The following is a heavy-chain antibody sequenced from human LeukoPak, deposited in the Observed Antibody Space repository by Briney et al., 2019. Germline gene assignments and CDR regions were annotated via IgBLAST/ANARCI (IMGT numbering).Heavy chain of an antibody. J-gene: IGHJ4*02. CDR3: ATQRSGWHYFDY. D-gene: IGHD6-19*01. Sequence: GGSLRLSCAASGFTFSNYAMSSVRQAPGQGLKFVSSISSSGSSTYYADSVKGRFTISRDNSKNTLFLQMNSLRAEDTAVYYCATQRSGWHYFDYWGQGTLVTVSS. CDR2: ISSSGSST. V-gene: IGHV3-23*01. CDR1: GFTFSNYA.